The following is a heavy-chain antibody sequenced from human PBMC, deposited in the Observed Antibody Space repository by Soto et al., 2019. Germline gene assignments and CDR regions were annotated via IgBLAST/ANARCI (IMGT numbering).Heavy chain of an antibody. CDR3: ARVDMIILFDY. CDR1: GGSISSGGYY. J-gene: IGHJ4*02. D-gene: IGHD3-22*01. Sequence: SETLSLTCTFSGGSISSGGYYWSWIRQHPGKGLEWIGYIYYSGSTYYNPSLKSRVTISVDTSKNQFSLKLSSVTAADTAVYYCARVDMIILFDYWGQGTLVTVSS. CDR2: IYYSGST. V-gene: IGHV4-31*03.